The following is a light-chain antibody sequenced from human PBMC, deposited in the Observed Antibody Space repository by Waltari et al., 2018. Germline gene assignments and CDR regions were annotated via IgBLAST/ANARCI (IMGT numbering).Light chain of an antibody. V-gene: IGLV1-44*01. Sequence: QSVLTQPPSASATPGQRVTISCSGRSTNIGSNTVTWYPQLPGTAPKLLIYTNNRRPSGCPDRFSGSKSGTSASLAISGLQSEDEADYYCAVWDDSLNGVVFGGGTKLTVL. CDR1: STNIGSNT. J-gene: IGLJ2*01. CDR2: TNN. CDR3: AVWDDSLNGVV.